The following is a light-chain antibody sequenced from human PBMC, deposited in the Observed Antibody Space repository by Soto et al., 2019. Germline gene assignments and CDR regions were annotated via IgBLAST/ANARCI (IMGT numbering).Light chain of an antibody. J-gene: IGLJ2*01. CDR3: SSSTNTNTLVI. V-gene: IGLV2-14*01. CDR2: EGT. Sequence: QSVLTQPASVSGSPGQSVTISCTGTSGDIGRYKFVSWFQQHPGKAPKLLIFEGTNRPSGVSHRFSGSKSGNTASLTISGLQAEDEAMYFCSSSTNTNTLVIFXGGTKLTVL. CDR1: SGDIGRYKF.